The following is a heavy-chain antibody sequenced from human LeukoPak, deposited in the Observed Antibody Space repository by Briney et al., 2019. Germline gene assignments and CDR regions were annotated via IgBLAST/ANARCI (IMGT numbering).Heavy chain of an antibody. D-gene: IGHD1-1*01. CDR3: AREGTAGTNLNWFDP. J-gene: IGHJ5*02. V-gene: IGHV4-59*01. CDR2: IYYSGST. Sequence: SETLSLTCTVSGDPINSYYWSWIRQPPGEGLEWIGHIYYSGSTNYNPSLKSRVTISIDTSKNQFSLKLSSVTAADTAVYYCAREGTAGTNLNWFDPWGQGTLVTVSS. CDR1: GDPINSYY.